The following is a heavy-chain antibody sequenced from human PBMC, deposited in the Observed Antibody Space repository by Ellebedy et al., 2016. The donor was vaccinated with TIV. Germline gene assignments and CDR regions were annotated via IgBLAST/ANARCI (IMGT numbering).Heavy chain of an antibody. J-gene: IGHJ4*02. CDR3: ARGPSDYGDIQLDY. CDR2: IKQDGTET. D-gene: IGHD4-17*01. V-gene: IGHV3-7*03. CDR1: GFTFSTYW. Sequence: GESLKISCSASGFTFSTYWINWVRQAPGKGLEWVANIKQDGTETNYVDSVKGRLTISRDNAKNSVSLQMNSLRDEDTAVYYCARGPSDYGDIQLDYWGQGALVTVSS.